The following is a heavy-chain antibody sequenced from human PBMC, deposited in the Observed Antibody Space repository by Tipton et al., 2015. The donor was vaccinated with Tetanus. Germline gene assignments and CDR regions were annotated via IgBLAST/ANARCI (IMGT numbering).Heavy chain of an antibody. CDR3: ARDSSRGGSGSYRGY. CDR1: GYTFTGYY. Sequence: QSGAEVKKPGASVKVSCKASGYTFTGYYMHWVRQAPGQGLEWMGRINPNSGGTNYAQKFQGRVTMTRDTSISTAYMELSRLRSDDTAVYYRARDSSRGGSGSYRGYWGQGTLVTVSS. D-gene: IGHD3-10*01. V-gene: IGHV1-2*06. CDR2: INPNSGGT. J-gene: IGHJ4*02.